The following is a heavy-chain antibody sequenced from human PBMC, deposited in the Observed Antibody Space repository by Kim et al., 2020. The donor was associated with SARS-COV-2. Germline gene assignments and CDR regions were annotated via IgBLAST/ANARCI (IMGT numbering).Heavy chain of an antibody. D-gene: IGHD1-1*01. CDR3: ARGFYNGPFDC. J-gene: IGHJ4*02. Sequence: GGSLRLSCAASGVTFDNYGMSWVRQATGKGLEWVAGVTWNGGSTGYVDSVKGRFTISRDNAKKSLYLQMNSLRAEDTALYFCARGFYNGPFDCWGQGNLV. CDR1: GVTFDNYG. CDR2: VTWNGGST. V-gene: IGHV3-20*04.